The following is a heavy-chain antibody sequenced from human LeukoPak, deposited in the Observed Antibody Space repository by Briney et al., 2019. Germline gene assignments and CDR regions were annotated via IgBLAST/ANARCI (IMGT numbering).Heavy chain of an antibody. J-gene: IGHJ4*02. CDR2: IGTAGDT. D-gene: IGHD2-15*01. CDR1: GSTFSRYD. V-gene: IGHV3-13*01. CDR3: ARVRRYCTSTGCSSEYDY. Sequence: AGGSLRLSCAASGSTFSRYDMHWVRQPTGKSLELVSAIGTAGDTYYIGSVKGRFTISRENAKNSLYLQMDSLRAGDTAVYYCARVRRYCTSTGCSSEYDYWGQGTLVTVSS.